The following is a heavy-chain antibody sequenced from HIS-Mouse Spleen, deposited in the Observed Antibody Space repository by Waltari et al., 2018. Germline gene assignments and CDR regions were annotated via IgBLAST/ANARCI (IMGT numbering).Heavy chain of an antibody. D-gene: IGHD6-13*01. CDR2: IYYSGRT. Sequence: QLQLQESVPGLVKPSETLSLTCTVSGGSISSSSYYWGWIRQPPGKGLEWSGSIYYSGRTYYTQSRKSRVTISVDTSKNQFSRKLSSVTAADTAVYYCAREIPYSSSWYDWYFDLWGRGTLVTVSS. CDR1: GGSISSSSYY. J-gene: IGHJ2*01. V-gene: IGHV4-39*07. CDR3: AREIPYSSSWYDWYFDL.